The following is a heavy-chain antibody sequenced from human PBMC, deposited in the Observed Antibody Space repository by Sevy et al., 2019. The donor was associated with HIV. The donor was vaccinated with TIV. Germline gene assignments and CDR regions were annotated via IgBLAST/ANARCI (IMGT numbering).Heavy chain of an antibody. J-gene: IGHJ4*02. Sequence: SETLSLTCAVFGETFVGHYWTWIRQTPGKGLEWIGEINHRGTANYNPSLKSRVTISVDTSNKQFSLRLNSMTAADTAVYYCAKTATVTISALDSWRRGTLVTVSS. CDR1: GETFVGHY. V-gene: IGHV4-34*08. CDR2: INHRGTA. CDR3: AKTATVTISALDS. D-gene: IGHD4-17*01.